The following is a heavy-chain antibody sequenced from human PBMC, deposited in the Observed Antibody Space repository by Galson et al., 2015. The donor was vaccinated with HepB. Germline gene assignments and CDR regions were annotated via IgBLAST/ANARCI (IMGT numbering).Heavy chain of an antibody. CDR3: ARMTLYSGSYYDEGY. V-gene: IGHV2-70*11. Sequence: PALVKPTQTLTLTCTFSGFSLSASGMCVSWIRQPPGKALEWLARIDWDDDKYYSTSLKTRLTISKDTSKNQVVLTMTNMDPVDTATYYCARMTLYSGSYYDEGYWGQGTLVTVSS. J-gene: IGHJ4*02. CDR2: IDWDDDK. CDR1: GFSLSASGMC. D-gene: IGHD1-26*01.